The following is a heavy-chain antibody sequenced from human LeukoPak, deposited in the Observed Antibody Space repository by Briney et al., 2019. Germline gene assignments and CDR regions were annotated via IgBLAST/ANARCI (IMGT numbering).Heavy chain of an antibody. CDR1: GGSISTYY. CDR2: IYYSGST. CDR3: ARAGDRGDYYYYMDV. Sequence: SETLSLTCTVSGGSISTYYWTWIRQPPGKGLEWIGYIYYSGSTNYNPSLKSRVTISVDTSKNQSSLKLSSVTAADTAVYYCARAGDRGDYYYYMDVWGKGTTVTISS. V-gene: IGHV4-59*01. D-gene: IGHD2-21*01. J-gene: IGHJ6*03.